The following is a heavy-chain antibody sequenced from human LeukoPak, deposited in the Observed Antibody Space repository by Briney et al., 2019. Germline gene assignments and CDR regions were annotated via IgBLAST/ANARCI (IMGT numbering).Heavy chain of an antibody. D-gene: IGHD3-10*01. J-gene: IGHJ5*02. CDR3: ARGGLHRFFDP. V-gene: IGHV4-4*07. CDR2: IYSSGNI. Sequence: SETLSLTCSVSGGSIKNYYWSWIRQSAGKELEWIGRIYSSGNITYNRALKSRATMSVDTSRNQVSLTLTSVTAADTAVYYCARGGLHRFFDPWGQGTLVIVSS. CDR1: GGSIKNYY.